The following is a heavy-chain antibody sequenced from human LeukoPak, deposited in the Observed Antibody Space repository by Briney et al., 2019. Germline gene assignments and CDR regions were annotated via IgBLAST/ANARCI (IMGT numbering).Heavy chain of an antibody. CDR2: ISSNGGST. Sequence: GGSLRLSCSASGFTFSSYAMHWVRQAPGKGLEYVSAISSNGGSTYYADSVKGRFTISRDNSKNTLYLQMNSLRAEDTAVYYCARDIYYDSSGYYSMTVDYWGQGTLVTVSS. CDR3: ARDIYYDSSGYYSMTVDY. J-gene: IGHJ4*02. D-gene: IGHD3-22*01. CDR1: GFTFSSYA. V-gene: IGHV3-64*04.